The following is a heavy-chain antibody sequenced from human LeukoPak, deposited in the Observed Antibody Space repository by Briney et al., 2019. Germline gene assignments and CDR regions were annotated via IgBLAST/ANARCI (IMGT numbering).Heavy chain of an antibody. D-gene: IGHD5-12*01. Sequence: SETLSLTCAVYGGSFSGYYRTWIRQPPGKGLEWIGEINHRGSTNHNPSLKSRVSMSVDTSKNQFSLRLSSVTAADTAVYYCARTPEGHSAYDLGYCYYMDVWVKGTTVTVSS. CDR3: ARTPEGHSAYDLGYCYYMDV. V-gene: IGHV4-34*01. J-gene: IGHJ6*03. CDR1: GGSFSGYY. CDR2: INHRGST.